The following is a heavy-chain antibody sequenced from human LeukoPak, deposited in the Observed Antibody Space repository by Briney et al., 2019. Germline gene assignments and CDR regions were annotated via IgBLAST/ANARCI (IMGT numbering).Heavy chain of an antibody. V-gene: IGHV3-74*01. CDR1: GFTFSSCW. D-gene: IGHD3-22*01. CDR3: GRPYYCDSSANYNWFDP. J-gene: IGHJ5*02. Sequence: GGSLRLSCAASGFTFSSCWLHWVRQAPGKGLVWVSRINSDGSSTSYADSVKGRFTVSRDNAKNTLYLQMNSLRAEDTAVYYCGRPYYCDSSANYNWFDPWGQGTLVTVSS. CDR2: INSDGSST.